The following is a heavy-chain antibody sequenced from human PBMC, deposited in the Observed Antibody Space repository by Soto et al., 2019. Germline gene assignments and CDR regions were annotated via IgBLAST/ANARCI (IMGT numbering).Heavy chain of an antibody. D-gene: IGHD5-18*01. CDR2: IYYSGST. CDR3: ARDNAGYSYAYTYYGMDV. V-gene: IGHV4-59*01. CDR1: GGSISSYY. Sequence: QVQLQESGPGLVKPSETLSLTCTVSGGSISSYYWSWIRQPPGKGLEWIGYIYYSGSTNYNPSLKSRVTISVDTSKNQFSLKLSSVTTADTAVYYCARDNAGYSYAYTYYGMDVWGQGTTVTVSS. J-gene: IGHJ6*02.